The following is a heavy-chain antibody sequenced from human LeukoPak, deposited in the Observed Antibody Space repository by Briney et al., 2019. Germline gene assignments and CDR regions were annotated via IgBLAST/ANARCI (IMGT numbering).Heavy chain of an antibody. D-gene: IGHD3-3*01. J-gene: IGHJ5*02. CDR2: IYYSGST. CDR3: ARDAEDDFWGGYCLMGFDP. Sequence: SETLSLTCTVSGGSISSYYWSWIRQPPGKGLEWIGYIYYSGSTNYNPSLKSRVTISVDTSKNQFSLKLSSVTAADTAVYYCARDAEDDFWGGYCLMGFDPWGQGTLVTVSS. CDR1: GGSISSYY. V-gene: IGHV4-59*01.